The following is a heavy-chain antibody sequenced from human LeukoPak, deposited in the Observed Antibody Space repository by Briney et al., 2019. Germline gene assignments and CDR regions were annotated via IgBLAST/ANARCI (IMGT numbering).Heavy chain of an antibody. CDR3: AIGGAMITFGGVIAPYYFDY. Sequence: ASVKVSCKASGYTFTSYGISWVRQAPGQGLEWMGWISAYNGNTNYAQKLQGRVTMTTDTSTSTAYMELRSLRSDDTAVYYCAIGGAMITFGGVIAPYYFDYWGLGTLVTVSS. CDR1: GYTFTSYG. V-gene: IGHV1-18*01. D-gene: IGHD3-16*02. J-gene: IGHJ4*02. CDR2: ISAYNGNT.